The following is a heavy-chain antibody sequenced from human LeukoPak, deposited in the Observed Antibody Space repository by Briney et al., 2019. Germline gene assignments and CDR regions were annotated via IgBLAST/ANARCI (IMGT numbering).Heavy chain of an antibody. CDR1: GFIFSSYS. CDR2: ISSSGSNI. J-gene: IGHJ3*02. CDR3: ARDIKGQYQDAFDI. Sequence: GGSLRLSCAASGFIFSSYSMNWVRQAPGKGLEWVSYISSSGSNIKYADSVKGRFTISRGHAKNSVYLQMNSLRAEDTAVYYCARDIKGQYQDAFDIWGQGTMVTVSS. V-gene: IGHV3-48*04. D-gene: IGHD2-2*01.